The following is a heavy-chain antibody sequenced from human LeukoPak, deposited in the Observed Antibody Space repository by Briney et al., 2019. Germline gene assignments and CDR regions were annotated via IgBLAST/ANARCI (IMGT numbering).Heavy chain of an antibody. CDR3: ATILQPSLAATDYYYYGMDV. CDR2: FDPEDGET. CDR1: GYTLTELS. J-gene: IGHJ6*02. V-gene: IGHV1-24*01. D-gene: IGHD2-15*01. Sequence: ASVKVSCKVSGYTLTELSMHWVRQAPGKGLEWMGGFDPEDGETIYAQKFQGRVTMTEDTSTDTAYMELSNLRSEDTAVYYCATILQPSLAATDYYYYGMDVWGQGTTVTVSS.